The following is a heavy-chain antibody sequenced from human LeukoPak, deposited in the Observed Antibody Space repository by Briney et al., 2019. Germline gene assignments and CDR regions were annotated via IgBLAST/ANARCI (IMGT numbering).Heavy chain of an antibody. Sequence: SETLSLTCTVSGGSINSGDYYWVWIRQPPGKGLEWIGSIYYSGSTSYNPSLKSRVTMTVDTSKSQFSLKLSSVTAADTAVYYCARGKKQLVQKRRGAATNWFDPWGQGTLVTVSS. CDR3: ARGKKQLVQKRRGAATNWFDP. CDR1: GGSINSGDYY. CDR2: IYYSGST. J-gene: IGHJ5*02. D-gene: IGHD6-13*01. V-gene: IGHV4-39*07.